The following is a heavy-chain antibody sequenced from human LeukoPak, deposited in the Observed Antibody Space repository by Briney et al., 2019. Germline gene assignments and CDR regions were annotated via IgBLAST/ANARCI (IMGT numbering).Heavy chain of an antibody. Sequence: PGGSLRLSCAASGFTFSSYAMSWVRQAPGKGLEWVSAISGSGGSTYYADSVKGRFTISRDNSKNTLYLQMNSLRAEDTDVYYCAKDPTEPYGMDVWGQGTTVTVSS. CDR3: AKDPTEPYGMDV. J-gene: IGHJ6*02. D-gene: IGHD1-1*01. CDR2: ISGSGGST. V-gene: IGHV3-23*01. CDR1: GFTFSSYA.